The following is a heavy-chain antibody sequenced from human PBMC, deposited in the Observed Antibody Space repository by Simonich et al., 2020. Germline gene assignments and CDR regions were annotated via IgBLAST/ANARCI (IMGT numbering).Heavy chain of an antibody. CDR3: ARDLGSSYYFDY. Sequence: GGGVVQPGRSLRLSCAASGFTFSSYAMHWVRRAPGKGLEWVAVISYDGSNKYYADSVKGRFTISRDNSKNTLYLQMNSLRAEDTAVYYCARDLGSSYYFDYWGQGTLVTVSS. D-gene: IGHD6-6*01. CDR2: ISYDGSNK. V-gene: IGHV3-30*07. J-gene: IGHJ4*02. CDR1: GFTFSSYA.